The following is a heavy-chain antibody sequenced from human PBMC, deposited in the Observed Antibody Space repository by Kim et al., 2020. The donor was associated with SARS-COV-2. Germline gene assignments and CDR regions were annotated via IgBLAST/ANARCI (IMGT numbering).Heavy chain of an antibody. V-gene: IGHV4-61*02. CDR2: IYTSGST. CDR1: GGSISSGSYY. CDR3: AREGRTNINWKYFWFDP. D-gene: IGHD1-7*01. J-gene: IGHJ5*02. Sequence: SETLSLTCTVSGGSISSGSYYWSWIRQPAGKGLEWIGRIYTSGSTNYNPSLKSRVTISVDTSKNQFSLKLSSVTAADTAVYYCAREGRTNINWKYFWFDPWGQGTLVTVSS.